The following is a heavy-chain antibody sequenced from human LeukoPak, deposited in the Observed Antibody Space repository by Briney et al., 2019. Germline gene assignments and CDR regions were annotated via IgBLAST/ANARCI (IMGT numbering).Heavy chain of an antibody. CDR2: IYYSGST. J-gene: IGHJ4*02. CDR1: GGSISSYY. D-gene: IGHD6-13*01. CDR3: ARFPMPALGAAVAPVIY. Sequence: PSETLFLTCTVSGGSISSYYWSWIRQPPGKGLEWIGYIYYSGSTNYNPSLKSRVTISVDTSKNQFSLKLNSVTAADTAVYYCARFPMPALGAAVAPVIYWGQGTLVTVSS. V-gene: IGHV4-59*12.